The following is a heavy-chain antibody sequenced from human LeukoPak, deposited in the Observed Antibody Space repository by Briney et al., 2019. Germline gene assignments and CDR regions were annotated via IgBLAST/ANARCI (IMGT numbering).Heavy chain of an antibody. D-gene: IGHD6-13*01. CDR1: GFTFSNYW. J-gene: IGHJ4*02. CDR3: AKGGFYSNSPFDY. Sequence: GGSLRLSCAASGFTFSNYWMSWVRQAPGKGLEWVANIKHDGSEKYFVDSVKGRFTISRDNAKSSLYLQMNSLRAEDTAVYYCAKGGFYSNSPFDYWGQGTLVTVSS. CDR2: IKHDGSEK. V-gene: IGHV3-7*01.